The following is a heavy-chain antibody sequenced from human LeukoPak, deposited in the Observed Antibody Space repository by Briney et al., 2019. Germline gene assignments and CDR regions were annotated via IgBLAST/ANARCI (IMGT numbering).Heavy chain of an antibody. CDR3: ARRRRVRFDYYYYYMDV. J-gene: IGHJ6*03. D-gene: IGHD3-3*01. CDR2: IWYDGSNK. V-gene: IGHV3-33*01. Sequence: PGRSLRLSCAASGFTFSSYGMHWVRQAPGKGLEWVAVIWYDGSNKYYADSVKGRFTISRDNSKNTLYLQMNSLRAEDTAVYYCARRRRVRFDYYYYYMDVWGKGTTVTVSS. CDR1: GFTFSSYG.